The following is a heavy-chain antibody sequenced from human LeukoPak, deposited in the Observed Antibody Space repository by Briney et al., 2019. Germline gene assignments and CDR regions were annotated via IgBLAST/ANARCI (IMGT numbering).Heavy chain of an antibody. Sequence: PGGSLRLSCAASGFTFNSYAMSWVRQAPGKGLEWVSAISGSGGRTYNADSMKGRFTISRDNSKNTLYLQMNSLRVEDTAVYYCARDMMGAALYFDSWGQGTLVTVSS. CDR3: ARDMMGAALYFDS. CDR2: ISGSGGRT. V-gene: IGHV3-23*01. CDR1: GFTFNSYA. D-gene: IGHD2-15*01. J-gene: IGHJ4*02.